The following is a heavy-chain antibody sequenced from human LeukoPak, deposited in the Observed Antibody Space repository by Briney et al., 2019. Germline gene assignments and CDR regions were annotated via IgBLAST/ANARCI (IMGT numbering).Heavy chain of an antibody. CDR2: INGDGSSS. J-gene: IGHJ5*02. CDR3: ARDGDRGGYYMGMYNWFDP. Sequence: PGGSLRLSCAASGFTFSSYWMHWVRQAPGKGLVWVSRINGDGSSSNYADSVKGRFTISRDNAKNSLYLQMNSLRAEDTAVYYCARDGDRGGYYMGMYNWFDPWGQGTLVTVSS. D-gene: IGHD3-3*01. V-gene: IGHV3-74*01. CDR1: GFTFSSYW.